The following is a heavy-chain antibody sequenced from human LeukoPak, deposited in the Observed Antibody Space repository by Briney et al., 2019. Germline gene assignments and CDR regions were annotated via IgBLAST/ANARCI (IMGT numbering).Heavy chain of an antibody. Sequence: GGSLRLSCAVSGFTVSNNYMSWVRQAPGKGLEWVSYISSSGSTIYYADSVKGRFTIPRDNAKNSLYLQMNSLRAEDTAVYYCARAPVGDYGDYDYYYYMDVWGKGTTVTVSS. CDR2: ISSSGSTI. V-gene: IGHV3-11*01. D-gene: IGHD4-17*01. CDR1: GFTVSNNY. CDR3: ARAPVGDYGDYDYYYYMDV. J-gene: IGHJ6*03.